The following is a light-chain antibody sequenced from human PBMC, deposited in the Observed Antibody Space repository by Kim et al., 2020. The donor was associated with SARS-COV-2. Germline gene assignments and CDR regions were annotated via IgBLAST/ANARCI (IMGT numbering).Light chain of an antibody. CDR1: QSVSSSY. Sequence: PGERVTLSCRASQSVSSSYLTWYQQKXGQAPRLLIYGASTRATGIPARFSGSGSGTDFTLTISSLQPEDFAVYYCQQDYNLPLTFGGGTKV. V-gene: IGKV3D-7*01. CDR3: QQDYNLPLT. CDR2: GAS. J-gene: IGKJ4*01.